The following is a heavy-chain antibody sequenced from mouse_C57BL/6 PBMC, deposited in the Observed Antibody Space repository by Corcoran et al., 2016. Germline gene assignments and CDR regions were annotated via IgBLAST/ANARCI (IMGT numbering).Heavy chain of an antibody. CDR3: ARFGSSFHWYFDV. D-gene: IGHD1-1*01. CDR1: GYAFSSYW. CDR2: IYPGDGDT. V-gene: IGHV1-80*01. Sequence: QVQLQQSGAELVKPGASVKISCKASGYAFSSYWMNWVKQRPGKGLEWIGQIYPGDGDTNYNGKFKGKATLTADKSSSTAYMQLSSLTSEDSAVYFCARFGSSFHWYFDVWGTGTTVTVSS. J-gene: IGHJ1*03.